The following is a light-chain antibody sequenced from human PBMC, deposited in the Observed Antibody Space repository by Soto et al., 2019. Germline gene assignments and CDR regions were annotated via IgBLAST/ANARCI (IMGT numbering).Light chain of an antibody. V-gene: IGLV2-14*01. J-gene: IGLJ2*01. CDR3: YIFTARNNLDVV. CDR2: EVS. Sequence: QSALTQPASVSGSPGQAITISCTETSSDVGGYKYVSWYQQHPGKAPKLIIYEVSNRPAGISNRFSGSKSGNTASLTISGLQAEDEAEYYCYIFTARNNLDVVFGGGTKLTVL. CDR1: SSDVGGYKY.